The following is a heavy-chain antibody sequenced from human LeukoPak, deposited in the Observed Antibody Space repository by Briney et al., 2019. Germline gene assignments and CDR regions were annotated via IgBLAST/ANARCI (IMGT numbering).Heavy chain of an antibody. Sequence: SETLSLTCTVSGYSISTGYYWDWIRQPPGKGLEWIGEINHSGSTNYNPSLKSRVTISVDTSKNQFSLKLSSVTAADTAVYYRARGITFGGVIVPVAFDIWGQGTMVTVSS. CDR2: INHSGST. V-gene: IGHV4-38-2*02. D-gene: IGHD3-16*02. CDR3: ARGITFGGVIVPVAFDI. J-gene: IGHJ3*02. CDR1: GYSISTGYY.